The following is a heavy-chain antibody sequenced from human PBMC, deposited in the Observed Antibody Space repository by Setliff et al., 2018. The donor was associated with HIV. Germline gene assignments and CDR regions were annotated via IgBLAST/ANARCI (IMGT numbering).Heavy chain of an antibody. CDR3: ARNPHYFDRSGYYSWFYFDF. V-gene: IGHV4-4*02. CDR2: IFHTQNP. J-gene: IGHJ4*02. D-gene: IGHD3-22*01. CDR1: DGSISSSNW. Sequence: SETLSLTCAVSDGSISSSNWWSWVRQPPGKGLEWIGEIFHTQNPNYSPSLKSRVTISVDTSKNHFSLNLSSVTAADTAVYYCARNPHYFDRSGYYSWFYFDFWGQGTLVTVSS.